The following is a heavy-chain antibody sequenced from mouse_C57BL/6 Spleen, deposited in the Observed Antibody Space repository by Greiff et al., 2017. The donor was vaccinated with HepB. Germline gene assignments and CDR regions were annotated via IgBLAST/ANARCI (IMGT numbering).Heavy chain of an antibody. J-gene: IGHJ4*01. CDR1: GYAFTNYL. V-gene: IGHV1-54*01. Sequence: QVQLQQSGAELVRPGTSVKVSCKASGYAFTNYLIEWVKQRPGQGLEWIGVINPGSGGTNYNEKFKGKATLTADKSSSTAYMQLSSLTSEDSAVYFCAREGGHYWGQGTSDTVSS. CDR2: INPGSGGT. CDR3: AREGGHY.